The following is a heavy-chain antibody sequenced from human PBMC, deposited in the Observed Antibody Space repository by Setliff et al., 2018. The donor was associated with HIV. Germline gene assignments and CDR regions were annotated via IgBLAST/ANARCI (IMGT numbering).Heavy chain of an antibody. CDR2: AYWDDDN. CDR3: AHREVGYNSGRKEGLLDY. CDR1: GFSIGTSGVG. J-gene: IGHJ4*02. D-gene: IGHD6-19*01. V-gene: IGHV2-5*02. Sequence: VSGPTLVNPTQTLTLTCTFSGFSIGTSGVGVGWIRQPPGGALEWLAFAYWDDDNHYSPSLKSRLTVSKDTPKNQVVLIMTNMDPVDTGTYYCAHREVGYNSGRKEGLLDYWGQGAVVTVSS.